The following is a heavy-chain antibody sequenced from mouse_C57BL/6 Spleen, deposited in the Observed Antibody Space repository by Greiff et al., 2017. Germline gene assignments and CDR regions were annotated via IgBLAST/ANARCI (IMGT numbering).Heavy chain of an antibody. CDR1: GFNIKDDY. J-gene: IGHJ2*01. CDR2: IDPENGDT. V-gene: IGHV14-4*01. CDR3: LYYFDY. Sequence: EVQVVESGAELVRPGASVKLSCTASGFNIKDDYMHWVKQRPEQGLEWIGWIDPENGDTEYASKFQGKATITADTSSNTAYLQLSSLTSEDTAVYYCLYYFDYWGQGTTLTVSS.